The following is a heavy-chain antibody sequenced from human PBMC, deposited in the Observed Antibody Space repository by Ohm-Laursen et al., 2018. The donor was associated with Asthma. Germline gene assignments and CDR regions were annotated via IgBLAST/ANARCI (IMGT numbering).Heavy chain of an antibody. V-gene: IGHV3-21*01. D-gene: IGHD1-14*01. CDR3: AREVGETDAFDV. CDR2: ISNIGTYI. CDR1: GFTFSLYS. Sequence: SLRLSCAASGFTFSLYSMNWVRQAPGKGLEWVASISNIGTYIYYADSMMGRFTLSRDNAKSSLYLQMNSLSVDDTAAYYCAREVGETDAFDVWGPGTLVTVSS. J-gene: IGHJ3*01.